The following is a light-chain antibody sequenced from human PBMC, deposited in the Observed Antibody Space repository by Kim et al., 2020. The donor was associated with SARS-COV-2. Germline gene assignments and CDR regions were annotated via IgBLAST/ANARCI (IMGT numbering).Light chain of an antibody. J-gene: IGKJ4*01. Sequence: ASIGDKVTITCRASQAISNHLAWFHQKPGKAPKSLMYAASILLSGVPSNFSGSGSGTEFTLTISSLQPEDFATYYCQQYNDFPPTFGGGTKVDIK. CDR2: AAS. V-gene: IGKV1-16*02. CDR3: QQYNDFPPT. CDR1: QAISNH.